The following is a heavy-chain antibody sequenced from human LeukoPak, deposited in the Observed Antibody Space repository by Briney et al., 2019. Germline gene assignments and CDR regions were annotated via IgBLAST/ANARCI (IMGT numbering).Heavy chain of an antibody. CDR1: GGSFSGYY. J-gene: IGHJ4*02. CDR3: ARVGYYGSGSYFSIDY. CDR2: INHSGST. V-gene: IGHV4-34*01. Sequence: SETLSLTCAVYGGSFSGYYWSWIRHPPGKGLEWIGEINHSGSTNYNPSLKSRVTIPVDTSKNQFSLKLSSVTAADTAVYYCARVGYYGSGSYFSIDYWAREPRSPSP. D-gene: IGHD3-10*01.